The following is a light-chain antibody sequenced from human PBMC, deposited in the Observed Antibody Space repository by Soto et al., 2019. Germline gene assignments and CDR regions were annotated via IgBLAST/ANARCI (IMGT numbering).Light chain of an antibody. CDR3: SSSTSSSTYV. V-gene: IGLV2-14*01. CDR2: EVR. CDR1: SSDVGIYNT. Sequence: QSALTQPASVSGSPGQWITISCTGTSSDVGIYNTVAWYQQYPGEAPKLLIYEVRYRSSGVCDRFSGYKSGNSASLTISGLHTEVEADYYCSSSTSSSTYVFGTGSKLTVL. J-gene: IGLJ1*01.